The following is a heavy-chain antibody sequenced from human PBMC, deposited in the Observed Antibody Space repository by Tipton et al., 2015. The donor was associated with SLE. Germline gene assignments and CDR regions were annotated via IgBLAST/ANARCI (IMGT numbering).Heavy chain of an antibody. Sequence: TLSLTCTVSGGSISSHYWSWIRQPPGKGLEWIGYIYYSGSTNYSPSLKSRVTISVDTSKNQFSLKLSSVTAADTAVYYCARVSPGGWFGELLSDYWGQGTLVTVSS. D-gene: IGHD3-10*01. CDR3: ARVSPGGWFGELLSDY. J-gene: IGHJ4*02. V-gene: IGHV4-59*11. CDR2: IYYSGST. CDR1: GGSISSHY.